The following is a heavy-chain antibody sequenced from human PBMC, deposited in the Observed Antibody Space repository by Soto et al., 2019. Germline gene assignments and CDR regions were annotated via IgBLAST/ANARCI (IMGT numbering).Heavy chain of an antibody. CDR3: VRWLVRGVIISPFGY. D-gene: IGHD3-10*01. CDR1: GGTFSSYA. J-gene: IGHJ4*02. Sequence: QVQLVQSGAEVKKPGSSVKVSCKASGGTFSSYAISWVRQAPGQGLEWMGGIIPIFGTANYAQKFQGRVTITADESTSTAYMELSSLRSEDTAVYYCVRWLVRGVIISPFGYWGQGTLVTVSS. CDR2: IIPIFGTA. V-gene: IGHV1-69*01.